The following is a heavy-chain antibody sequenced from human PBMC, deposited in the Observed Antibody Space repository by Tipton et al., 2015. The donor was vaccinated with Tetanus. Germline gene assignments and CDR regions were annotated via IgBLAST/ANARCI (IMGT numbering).Heavy chain of an antibody. CDR1: GGSFTNYY. V-gene: IGHV4-59*07. D-gene: IGHD5-24*01. CDR2: IFYSGDT. CDR3: ARTTRRWLHPDY. J-gene: IGHJ4*02. Sequence: TLSLTCSVSGGSFTNYYWNWVRQSPGKRLEWVGNIFYSGDTTYNPSLQSRATIRLDTAKKHFSLRLRSVTAADTAVYYCARTTRRWLHPDYWGQGTLVTVSS.